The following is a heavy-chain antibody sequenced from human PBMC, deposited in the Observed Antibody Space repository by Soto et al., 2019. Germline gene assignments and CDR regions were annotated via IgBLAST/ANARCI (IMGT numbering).Heavy chain of an antibody. CDR2: VSHDGLAQ. V-gene: IGHV3-30*18. CDR1: GFTFSRYG. J-gene: IGHJ6*02. CDR3: AKDVVVGATTGLGDYYYYYGMDV. D-gene: IGHD1-26*01. Sequence: QVQLVESGGGVVQPGTSLRLLCEGSGFTFSRYGMHWVRQAPGMGLEWVAVVSHDGLAQYYGDSVKGRFTISRHNSKNTLYLQMNSLRAEDTAVYYCAKDVVVGATTGLGDYYYYYGMDVWGQGTTVTVSS.